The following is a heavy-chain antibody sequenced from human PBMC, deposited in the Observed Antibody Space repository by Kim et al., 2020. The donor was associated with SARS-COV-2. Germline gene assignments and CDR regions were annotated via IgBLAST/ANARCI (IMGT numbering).Heavy chain of an antibody. Sequence: SVKVSCKASGGTFSSYAISWVRQAPGQGLEWMGGIIPIFGTANYAQKFQGRVTITADESTSTAYMELSSLRSEDTAVYYCAREGPYGDYEHDAFDIWGQGTMVTVSS. J-gene: IGHJ3*02. D-gene: IGHD4-17*01. CDR3: AREGPYGDYEHDAFDI. CDR2: IIPIFGTA. CDR1: GGTFSSYA. V-gene: IGHV1-69*13.